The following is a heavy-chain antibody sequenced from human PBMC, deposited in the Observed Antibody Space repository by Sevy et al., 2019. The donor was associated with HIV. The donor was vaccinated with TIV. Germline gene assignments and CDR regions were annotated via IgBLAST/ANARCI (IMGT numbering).Heavy chain of an antibody. J-gene: IGHJ4*02. CDR2: INHSGST. D-gene: IGHD3-10*01. V-gene: IGHV4-34*01. Sequence: SETLSLTCAVYGGSFSGYYWSWIRQPPGKGLEWIGEINHSGSTNYNPSLKSRVTISVDTSKNQFSLKLSSGTAADTAVYYCAMKSPRSHFDYWGQGTLVTVSS. CDR3: AMKSPRSHFDY. CDR1: GGSFSGYY.